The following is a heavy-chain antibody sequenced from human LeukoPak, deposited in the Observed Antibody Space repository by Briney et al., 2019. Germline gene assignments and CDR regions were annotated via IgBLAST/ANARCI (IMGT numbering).Heavy chain of an antibody. J-gene: IGHJ4*02. V-gene: IGHV1-2*02. CDR2: IHPNSGGT. CDR1: GYSFTDGY. Sequence: ASVKVSCKASGYSFTDGYMHWVRQAPGQGPEWMGWIHPNSGGTSYAQKFQGRVALTRDTSIRTAYMELTSLRSDDTAVYFCARGDRVCHFWGQGTLVTVSS. CDR3: ARGDRVCHF.